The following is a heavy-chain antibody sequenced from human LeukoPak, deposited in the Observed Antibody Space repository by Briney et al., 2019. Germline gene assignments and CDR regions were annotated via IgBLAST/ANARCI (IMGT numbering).Heavy chain of an antibody. Sequence: QPGGSLRLSCAASGFTFSSYWMHWVRQAPGKGLVWVSLINSDGSSTTYADSVKGRFTISRDNAKNTLYLQMNSLRAEDTAVYYCAKVTPPHDAFDIWGQGTMVTVSS. CDR1: GFTFSSYW. CDR3: AKVTPPHDAFDI. V-gene: IGHV3-74*01. CDR2: INSDGSST. J-gene: IGHJ3*02.